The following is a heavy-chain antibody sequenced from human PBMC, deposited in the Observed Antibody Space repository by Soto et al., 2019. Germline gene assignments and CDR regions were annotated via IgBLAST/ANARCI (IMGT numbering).Heavy chain of an antibody. CDR1: GFTVSSNY. CDR2: IYSGCST. V-gene: IGHV3-66*01. D-gene: IGHD3-22*01. Sequence: GGSLRLSCAASGFTVSSNYMSWVRQAPGQGLEWVSVIYSGCSTYYADSVKGRFTISRDNSKNTLYLQMNSLRAEDTAVYYCARDQNYYDSSGYYLGFYGMDVWGQGTTVTVSS. J-gene: IGHJ6*02. CDR3: ARDQNYYDSSGYYLGFYGMDV.